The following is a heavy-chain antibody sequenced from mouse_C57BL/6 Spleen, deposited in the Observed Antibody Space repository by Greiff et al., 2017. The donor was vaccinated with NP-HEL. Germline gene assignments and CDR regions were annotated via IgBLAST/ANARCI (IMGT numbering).Heavy chain of an antibody. CDR2: IYPGNSDT. V-gene: IGHV1-5*01. CDR3: TRGSDGYSPWFAY. D-gene: IGHD2-3*01. Sequence: EVQLQQSGTVLARPGASVQMSCKTSGYTFTSYWMHWVKQRPGQGLEWIGAIYPGNSDTSYNQKFKGKAKLTAVTSASTAYMELSSLTNEDSAVYYCTRGSDGYSPWFAYWGQGTLVTVSA. CDR1: GYTFTSYW. J-gene: IGHJ3*01.